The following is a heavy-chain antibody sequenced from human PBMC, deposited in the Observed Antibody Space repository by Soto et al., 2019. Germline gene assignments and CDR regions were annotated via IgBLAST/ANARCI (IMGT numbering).Heavy chain of an antibody. V-gene: IGHV4-39*01. J-gene: IGHJ6*02. CDR1: SDSLTITSHY. CDR3: ARPSSPIENDYYYGMDV. CDR2: VYYSGST. Sequence: SETLSLTCVVSSDSLTITSHYWGWVRQPPGKGLEWIGNVYYSGSTYYNPSLKSRVTVSVDTSKNQFSLKLSSVTAADTAVYYCARPSSPIENDYYYGMDVWGQGTTVTVSS.